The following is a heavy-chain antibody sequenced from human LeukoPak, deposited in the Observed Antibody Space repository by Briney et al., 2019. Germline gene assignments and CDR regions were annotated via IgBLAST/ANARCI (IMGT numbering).Heavy chain of an antibody. D-gene: IGHD1-26*01. CDR2: IKQDGSEK. CDR3: AREGKGWGISGSYSWFDP. V-gene: IGHV3-7*01. J-gene: IGHJ5*02. Sequence: GGSLRLSCAASGFSFSNFAMTWVRQAPGKGLEWVANIKQDGSEKYYVDSVKGRFTISRDNAKNSLYLQMNSLRAEDTAVYYCAREGKGWGISGSYSWFDPWGQGTLVTVSS. CDR1: GFSFSNFA.